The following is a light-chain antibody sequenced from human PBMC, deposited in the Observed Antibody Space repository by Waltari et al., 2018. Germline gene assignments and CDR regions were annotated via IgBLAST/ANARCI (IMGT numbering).Light chain of an antibody. CDR3: QQYSDWPPGT. V-gene: IGKV3-15*01. J-gene: IGKJ3*01. CDR1: QSISNT. Sequence: EIVMTQSPATLSVSPGERATLSCRASQSISNTLAWYQPNPGQAPRLLVYATSARATGVPARFSGSGSGTEFTLTINSLQSEDFAVYYCQQYSDWPPGTFGPGTKVDIK. CDR2: ATS.